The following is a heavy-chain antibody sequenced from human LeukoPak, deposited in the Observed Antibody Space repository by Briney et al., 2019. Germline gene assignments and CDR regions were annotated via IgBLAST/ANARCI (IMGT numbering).Heavy chain of an antibody. CDR1: GGSLSSYY. CDR3: ARDGRISPYYGMDV. J-gene: IGHJ6*02. Sequence: NPSETLSLTCTVSGGSLSSYYWSWIRQPPGKGLEWIGYIYYSGGTYYNPSLTSRVTMSVDTSKNQFSLKLSSVTAADTAVYYCARDGRISPYYGMDVWGQGTTVTVSS. D-gene: IGHD1-26*01. V-gene: IGHV4-59*01. CDR2: IYYSGGT.